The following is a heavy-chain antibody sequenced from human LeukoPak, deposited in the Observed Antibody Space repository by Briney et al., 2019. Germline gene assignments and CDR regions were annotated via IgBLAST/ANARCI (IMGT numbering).Heavy chain of an antibody. CDR3: ARDLAAAGTVDY. CDR2: ISSSSSYI. J-gene: IGHJ4*02. V-gene: IGHV3-21*01. D-gene: IGHD6-13*01. CDR1: GFTFSSYS. Sequence: GGSLRLSCAVSGFTFSSYSMNWVRQAPGKGLEWVSSISSSSSYIYYADSVKGRFTISRDNAKNSLYLQMNSLRAEDTAVYYCARDLAAAGTVDYWGQGTLVTVSS.